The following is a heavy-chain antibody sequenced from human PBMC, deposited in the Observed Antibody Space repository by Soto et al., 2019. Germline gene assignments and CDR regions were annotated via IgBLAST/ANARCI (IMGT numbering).Heavy chain of an antibody. J-gene: IGHJ4*02. CDR1: TGSLIGYY. CDR2: ISPSGTT. Sequence: SETLSRTCSLYTGSLIGYYWSWIRQPPGKGLEWIGEISPSGTTNYSPSLKSRVSISVDTSKNQFSLNLTSLTAADTAVYYCARAPKVSGSAQTRPDFWGQGSLVTVSS. V-gene: IGHV4-34*01. D-gene: IGHD6-6*01. CDR3: ARAPKVSGSAQTRPDF.